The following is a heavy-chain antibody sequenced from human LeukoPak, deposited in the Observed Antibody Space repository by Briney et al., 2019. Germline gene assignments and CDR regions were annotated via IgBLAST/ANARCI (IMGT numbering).Heavy chain of an antibody. D-gene: IGHD1-26*01. CDR3: AKVGEWAYYFDY. Sequence: PGGSLRLSCAASGFTFSSYAMSWVRQAPGKGVEWGSAISGRGGSTYYADSVKGRFTISRDNSKNTLYLQMNSLRAEDTAVYYCAKVGEWAYYFDYWGQGTLVTVSS. CDR2: ISGRGGST. V-gene: IGHV3-23*01. CDR1: GFTFSSYA. J-gene: IGHJ4*02.